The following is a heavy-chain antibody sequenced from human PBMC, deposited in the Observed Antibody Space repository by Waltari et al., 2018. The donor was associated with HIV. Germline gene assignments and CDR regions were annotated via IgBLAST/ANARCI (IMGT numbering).Heavy chain of an antibody. Sequence: QVQLVQSGVEVKKPGAPVRVTSRACGYTFTGYYLHWVRQAPGQGLEWMGWINPNSGGTNYAQKLQGRVTMTRDTSSSTAYMELSRLRSDDTAVYYCARDTPDAYYYDTSGYWSWGQGTLVTVSS. D-gene: IGHD3-22*01. CDR3: ARDTPDAYYYDTSGYWS. J-gene: IGHJ5*02. CDR2: INPNSGGT. V-gene: IGHV1-2*02. CDR1: GYTFTGYY.